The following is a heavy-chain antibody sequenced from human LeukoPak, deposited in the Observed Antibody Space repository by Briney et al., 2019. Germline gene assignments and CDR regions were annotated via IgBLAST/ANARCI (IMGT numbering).Heavy chain of an antibody. CDR2: IWTSGST. Sequence: PSETLSLTCTVSGDSISSYYWSWIRQPAGKGLEWIGRIWTSGSTNYNRHLKSRVTMSIDTSKNQFYLKMNSVTAADTAMYYCARSQGLDSSRWLRPDNWFDSWGQGTLVTVSS. CDR3: ARSQGLDSSRWLRPDNWFDS. D-gene: IGHD6-13*01. V-gene: IGHV4-4*07. CDR1: GDSISSYY. J-gene: IGHJ5*01.